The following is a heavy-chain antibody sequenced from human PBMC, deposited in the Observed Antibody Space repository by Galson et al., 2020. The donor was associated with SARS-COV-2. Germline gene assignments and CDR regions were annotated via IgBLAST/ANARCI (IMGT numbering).Heavy chain of an antibody. D-gene: IGHD3-3*01. CDR1: GGSISSGDYY. CDR3: ARARRITIFGVVTNFDY. CDR2: IYYRGST. V-gene: IGHV4-30-4*01. Sequence: ETSETLSLTCTVSGGSISSGDYYWSWIRQPPGKGLEWIGYIYYRGSTYYNPSLKSRVTISVDTSKNQFSLKLSSVTAADTAVYYCARARRITIFGVVTNFDYWGQGTLVTVSS. J-gene: IGHJ4*02.